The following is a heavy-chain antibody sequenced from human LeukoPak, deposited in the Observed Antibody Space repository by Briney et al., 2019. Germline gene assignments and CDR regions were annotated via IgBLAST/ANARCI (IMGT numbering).Heavy chain of an antibody. D-gene: IGHD5-18*01. J-gene: IGHJ6*03. CDR3: ARTRYSYGSIYYYYYMDV. CDR1: GGSISSYY. V-gene: IGHV4-59*01. CDR2: IYYSGST. Sequence: SETLSLTCTVSGGSISSYYWSWIRQPPGKGLEWIGYIYYSGSTNYNPSLKSRVTISVDTSKNQFSLKLSSVTAADTAVHYCARTRYSYGSIYYYYYMDVWGKGTTVTVSS.